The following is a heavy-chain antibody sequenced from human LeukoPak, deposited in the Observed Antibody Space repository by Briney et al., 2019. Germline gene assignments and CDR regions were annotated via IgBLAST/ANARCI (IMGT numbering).Heavy chain of an antibody. CDR3: AALGQQLVRGYFQH. Sequence: GASVKVSCKVSRYTLTGLSMHWVRQAPGKGLEWMGGFDPEDGETIYAQKFQGRVTMTEDTSTDTAYMELSSLRSEDTAVYYCAALGQQLVRGYFQHWGQGTLVTVSS. CDR1: RYTLTGLS. CDR2: FDPEDGET. V-gene: IGHV1-24*01. D-gene: IGHD6-13*01. J-gene: IGHJ1*01.